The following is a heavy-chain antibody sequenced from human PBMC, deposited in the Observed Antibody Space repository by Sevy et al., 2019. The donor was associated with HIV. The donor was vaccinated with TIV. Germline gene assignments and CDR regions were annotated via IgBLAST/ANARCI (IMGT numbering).Heavy chain of an antibody. Sequence: ASVKVSCQVFEYSLNELSIHWVRQAPGKGLEWMGGFDPQRGKIIYAQKFRGRVTMTEDTSTETAYMELSNLRSEDTAVYYCTTDVHLGDFRLWDDWGQGTRVTVSS. CDR1: EYSLNELS. CDR2: FDPQRGKI. V-gene: IGHV1-24*01. J-gene: IGHJ4*02. CDR3: TTDVHLGDFRLWDD. D-gene: IGHD4-17*01.